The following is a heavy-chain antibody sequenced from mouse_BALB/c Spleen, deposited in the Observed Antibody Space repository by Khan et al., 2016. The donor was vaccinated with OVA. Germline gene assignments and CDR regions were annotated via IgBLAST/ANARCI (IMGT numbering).Heavy chain of an antibody. CDR1: GFTFSSYG. CDR2: INSNGGST. J-gene: IGHJ2*01. Sequence: EVELVESGGGLVQPGGSLKLSCAASGFTFSSYGMSWVRQTPDKRLELVATINSNGGSTYYPDSVKGRFTISRDNAKNPRYLQMSRLKSEDTAMYYCARMARTINWGQGTTLTVSS. V-gene: IGHV5-6-3*01. CDR3: ARMARTIN.